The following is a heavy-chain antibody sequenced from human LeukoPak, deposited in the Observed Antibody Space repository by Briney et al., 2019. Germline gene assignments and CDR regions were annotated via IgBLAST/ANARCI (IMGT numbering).Heavy chain of an antibody. CDR3: ARDPGAAAGYDY. V-gene: IGHV4-59*01. CDR2: IYYSGST. CDR1: GGSISSYY. D-gene: IGHD6-13*01. Sequence: PSETLSLTRTVSGGSISSYYWSWIRQPPGKGLEWIGYIYYSGSTNYTPSLKSRVTISVDTSKNQFSLKLSSVTAADTAVYYCARDPGAAAGYDYWGQGTLVTVSS. J-gene: IGHJ4*02.